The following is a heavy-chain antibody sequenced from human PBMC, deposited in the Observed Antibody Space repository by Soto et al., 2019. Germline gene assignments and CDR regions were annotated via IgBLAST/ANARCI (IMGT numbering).Heavy chain of an antibody. D-gene: IGHD2-8*01. J-gene: IGHJ6*02. CDR2: INPERGGK. CDR3: ARGDSTDCSNGVCSFFYNHDMDV. V-gene: IGHV1-2*04. CDR1: VYIFTDYH. Sequence: ASVNVSCKSSVYIFTDYHIDWVRQAPGRGLEWLGRINPERGGKSTAQKFQGWVIMTTDTSISTASMKLTKLTSDDTAIYYCARGDSTDCSNGVCSFFYNHDMDVWGQGTTVTVSS.